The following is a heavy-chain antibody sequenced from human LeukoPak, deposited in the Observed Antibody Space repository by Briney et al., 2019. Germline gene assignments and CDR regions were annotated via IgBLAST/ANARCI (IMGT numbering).Heavy chain of an antibody. V-gene: IGHV3-53*04. CDR2: IYGSGST. CDR3: VSTRVTIQETTQN. D-gene: IGHD3-9*01. Sequence: GGSLRHSCVASGFTITGNYMTWVREAPGKGLEWVSVIYGSGSTYYADSVKGRFTISRHDSKNTVYLQMDTLRPEDTAFYYCVSTRVTIQETTQNWGQGTLVTVSS. J-gene: IGHJ4*02. CDR1: GFTITGNY.